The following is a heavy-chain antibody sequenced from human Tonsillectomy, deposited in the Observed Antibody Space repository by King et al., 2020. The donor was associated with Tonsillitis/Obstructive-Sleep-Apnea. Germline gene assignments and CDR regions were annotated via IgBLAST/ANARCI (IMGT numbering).Heavy chain of an antibody. CDR2: ISYDGSHK. CDR1: GFISINYS. CDR3: ARDLTAAPGY. Sequence: HVQLVESGGGVVQPGRSLRLSCAASGFISINYSMHWVRQPPGKGLEWVALISYDGSHKYYADSVKGRFTISRDNSKNTLYLQMNSLRADDTAVYYCARDLTAAPGYWGQGTLVTISS. V-gene: IGHV3-30*04. J-gene: IGHJ4*02. D-gene: IGHD1-20*01.